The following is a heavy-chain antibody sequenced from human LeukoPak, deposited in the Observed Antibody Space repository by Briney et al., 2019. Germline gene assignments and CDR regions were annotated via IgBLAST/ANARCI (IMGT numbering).Heavy chain of an antibody. J-gene: IGHJ4*02. V-gene: IGHV4-59*01. D-gene: IGHD1-26*01. CDR1: GGSISSYY. Sequence: SETLSLTCTVSGGSISSYYWSWIRQPPGKGLEWIGYIYYSGSTNYNPSLKGRVTISVDTSKNQFSLKLSSVTAADTAVYYCARAVGATTFDYWGQGTLVTVSS. CDR2: IYYSGST. CDR3: ARAVGATTFDY.